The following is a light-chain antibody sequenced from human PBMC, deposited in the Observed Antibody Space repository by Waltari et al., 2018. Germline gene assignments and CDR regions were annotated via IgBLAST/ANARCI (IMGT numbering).Light chain of an antibody. Sequence: DIVMTQSPDSLAVSLGERATINCKSSQSVLYSSNNKNYLAWYQQKPGQPPKLLIYWASTRESGVPDRFSGSGSGTDFTLTISSLQAEDVAVYYSHQHYSTLTWTFGQGTKVEI. CDR3: HQHYSTLTWT. J-gene: IGKJ1*01. V-gene: IGKV4-1*01. CDR1: QSVLYSSNNKNY. CDR2: WAS.